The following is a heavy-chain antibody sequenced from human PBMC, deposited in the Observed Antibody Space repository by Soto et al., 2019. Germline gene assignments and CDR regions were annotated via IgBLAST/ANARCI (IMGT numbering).Heavy chain of an antibody. CDR2: INAGNGNT. J-gene: IGHJ6*03. CDR1: GYTLTNYA. Sequence: ASVKVSCKGSGYTLTNYAVHWVRQGPGQKLEWMGWINAGNGNTRFSQNLQGRVTITRDTSARTVYMELSSLRSEDTAVYYCARGHLAVVPVASWFYYMDVWGKGTTVTVSS. V-gene: IGHV1-3*01. D-gene: IGHD2-2*01. CDR3: ARGHLAVVPVASWFYYMDV.